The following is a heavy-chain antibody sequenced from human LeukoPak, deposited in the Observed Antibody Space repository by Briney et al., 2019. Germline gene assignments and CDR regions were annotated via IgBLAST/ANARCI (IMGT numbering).Heavy chain of an antibody. D-gene: IGHD3-22*01. CDR2: ISPNSGGT. J-gene: IGHJ4*02. Sequence: EASVKVSCKASGYTFTGYYMHWVRQAPGQGLEWMGWISPNSGGTNYAQNFQGRVTMTRDTSISTAYMELSRLRSDDTAVYYCAREYYDSSGYYSYYFDYWGQGTLATVSS. CDR3: AREYYDSSGYYSYYFDY. CDR1: GYTFTGYY. V-gene: IGHV1-2*02.